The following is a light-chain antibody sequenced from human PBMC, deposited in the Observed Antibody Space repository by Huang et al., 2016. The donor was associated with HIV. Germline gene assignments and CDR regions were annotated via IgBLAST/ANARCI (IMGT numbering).Light chain of an antibody. V-gene: IGKV3-20*01. CDR1: QSVSSSS. Sequence: DIVLTQSPGTLSLSPGERATLSCRASQSVSSSSLAWYQQKPGQAPRLLIYASSSRATGIPDRFSGTGSGTDFTLTISRLEPEDFAVYYCQQYGDTVRTFGQGTKVEVK. J-gene: IGKJ1*01. CDR3: QQYGDTVRT. CDR2: ASS.